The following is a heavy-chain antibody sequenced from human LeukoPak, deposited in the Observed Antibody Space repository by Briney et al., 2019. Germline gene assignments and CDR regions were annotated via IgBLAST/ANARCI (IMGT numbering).Heavy chain of an antibody. CDR3: AKVLTQYYDILTGYPDFDY. J-gene: IGHJ4*02. Sequence: AGGSLRLSCAASGFTFSSYSMNWVRQAPGKGLEWVSSISSSSSYIYYADSVKGRFTISRDNAKNSLYLQMNSLRAEDTAVYYCAKVLTQYYDILTGYPDFDYWGQGTLVTVSS. CDR2: ISSSSSYI. V-gene: IGHV3-21*01. D-gene: IGHD3-9*01. CDR1: GFTFSSYS.